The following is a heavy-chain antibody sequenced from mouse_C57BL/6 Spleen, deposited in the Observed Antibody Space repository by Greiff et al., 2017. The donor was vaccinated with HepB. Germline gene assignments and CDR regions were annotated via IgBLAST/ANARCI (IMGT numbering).Heavy chain of an antibody. J-gene: IGHJ2*01. CDR1: GYTFTSYW. V-gene: IGHV1-69*01. CDR2: IDPSDSYT. CDR3: TRQLPYYFDY. Sequence: QVQLQQPGAELVMPGASVKLSCKASGYTFTSYWMHWVKQRPGQGLEWIGEIDPSDSYTNYNQKFKGKSTLTVDKYSSTAYMQLSSLTSEDSAVYYCTRQLPYYFDYWGQGTTLTVSS. D-gene: IGHD3-1*01.